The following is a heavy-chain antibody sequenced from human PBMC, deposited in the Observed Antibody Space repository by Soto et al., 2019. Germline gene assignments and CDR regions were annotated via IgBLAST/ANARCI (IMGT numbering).Heavy chain of an antibody. V-gene: IGHV1-46*01. Sequence: QVQLVQSGAEVKKPGASVKVSCKASGYTFTSYYMHWVRQAPGQGLEWMGIINPSGGSTSYAQKFQGRVTMTRDTSTSTVYMALSSLRSEDTAVSYCARQARYCTNGVCSAYGMDVWGQGTTVTVSS. CDR3: ARQARYCTNGVCSAYGMDV. D-gene: IGHD2-8*01. CDR1: GYTFTSYY. J-gene: IGHJ6*02. CDR2: INPSGGST.